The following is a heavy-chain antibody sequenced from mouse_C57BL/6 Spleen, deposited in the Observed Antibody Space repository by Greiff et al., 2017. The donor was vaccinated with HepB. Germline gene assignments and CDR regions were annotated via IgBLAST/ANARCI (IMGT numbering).Heavy chain of an antibody. Sequence: EVQLQQSGPELVKPGASVKIPCKASGYTFTDYNMDWVKQSHGKSLEWIGDINPNNGGTIYNQKFKGKATLTVDKSSSTAYMELRSLTSEDTAVYYCARSGYYGSRESDWYFDVWGTGTTVTVSS. J-gene: IGHJ1*03. CDR3: ARSGYYGSRESDWYFDV. V-gene: IGHV1-18*01. CDR2: INPNNGGT. CDR1: GYTFTDYN. D-gene: IGHD1-1*01.